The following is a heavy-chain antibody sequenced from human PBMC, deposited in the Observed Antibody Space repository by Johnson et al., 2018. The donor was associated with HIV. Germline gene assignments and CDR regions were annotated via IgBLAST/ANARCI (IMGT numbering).Heavy chain of an antibody. V-gene: IGHV3-20*04. J-gene: IGHJ3*02. CDR1: GFTFDDYG. CDR2: IRWNSGSI. Sequence: VQLVESGGGVVRPGGSLRLSCAASGFTFDDYGMSWVRQAPGKGLEWVSGIRWNSGSIGYADSVKGRFTISRDNAKNSLYLQMNSLRAEDTALYYCAKALSSGWFYAFDIWGQGTMVTVSS. CDR3: AKALSSGWFYAFDI. D-gene: IGHD3-22*01.